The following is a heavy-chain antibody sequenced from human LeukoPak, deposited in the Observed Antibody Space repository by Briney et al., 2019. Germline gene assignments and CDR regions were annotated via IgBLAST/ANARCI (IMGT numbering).Heavy chain of an antibody. CDR1: GGTFSSYA. D-gene: IGHD3-9*01. J-gene: IGHJ1*01. V-gene: IGHV1-69*06. CDR2: IIPIFGTA. CDR3: ARTGLDYDILTGYPYEYFQH. Sequence: GASVKVSCKASGGTFSSYAISWVRQAPGQGLEWMGGIIPIFGTANYAQKFQGRVTITADKFTSTAYMELSSLRSEDTAVYYCARTGLDYDILTGYPYEYFQHWGQGTLVTVSS.